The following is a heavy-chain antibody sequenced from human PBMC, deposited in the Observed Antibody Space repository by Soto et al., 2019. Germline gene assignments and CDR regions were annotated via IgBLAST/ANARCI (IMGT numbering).Heavy chain of an antibody. Sequence: QPGGSLRLSCAASGFTFSTYSMNWVRQAPGKGLEWISYIDSESDTIFYADSVKGRFTISRDNAKNSLYLQMNSLRDEDTAIYYCARLYYDYVWGQGTTVTVSS. CDR3: ARLYYDYV. J-gene: IGHJ6*02. V-gene: IGHV3-48*02. D-gene: IGHD3-3*01. CDR1: GFTFSTYS. CDR2: IDSESDTI.